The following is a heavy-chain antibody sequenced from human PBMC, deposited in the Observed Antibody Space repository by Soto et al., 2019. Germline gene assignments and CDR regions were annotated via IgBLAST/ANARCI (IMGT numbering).Heavy chain of an antibody. CDR3: ARTYPTPDV. CDR2: IWYDGSSK. J-gene: IGHJ6*02. V-gene: IGHV3-33*01. CDR1: GFTFNNYG. Sequence: QVQLVESGGGVVQPGTSLRLSCAASGFTFNNYGMHWVRQAPGKGLEWVAIIWYDGSSKHYADSVKGRFTISRDNSKNTLYLQMNSLRAEDTAVYSCARTYPTPDVWGQGTTVTVSS.